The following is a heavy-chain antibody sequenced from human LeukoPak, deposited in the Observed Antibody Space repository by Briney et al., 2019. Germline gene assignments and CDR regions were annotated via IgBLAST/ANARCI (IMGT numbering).Heavy chain of an antibody. CDR3: ARRPEVAVAPTFSFDY. V-gene: IGHV4-34*01. D-gene: IGHD6-19*01. CDR2: INHSRST. J-gene: IGHJ4*02. Sequence: SETLSLTCAVYGGSFSGYYWSWIRQPPGKGLEWIGEINHSRSTNYNPSLKSRVTISVDTSKNQFSLKLSSVTAADTAVYYCARRPEVAVAPTFSFDYWGQGTLVTVSS. CDR1: GGSFSGYY.